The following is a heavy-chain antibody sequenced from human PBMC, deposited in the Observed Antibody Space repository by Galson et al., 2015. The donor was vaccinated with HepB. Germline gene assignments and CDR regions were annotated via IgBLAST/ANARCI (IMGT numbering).Heavy chain of an antibody. D-gene: IGHD3-16*01. CDR1: GDALRNLA. V-gene: IGHV1-69*06. J-gene: IGHJ4*02. CDR2: IVPIIGTG. CDR3: AREGDGAYFDY. Sequence: SVKVSCKASGDALRNLAINWVRQAPGQGLEWMGGIVPIIGTGNYAQKFQDRLTIVADKSTCTNYMELRSLRSEDTAVYYCAREGDGAYFDYWGQGTLVSVSS.